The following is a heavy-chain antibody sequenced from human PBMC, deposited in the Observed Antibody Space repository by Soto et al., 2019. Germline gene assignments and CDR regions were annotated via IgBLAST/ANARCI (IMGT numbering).Heavy chain of an antibody. V-gene: IGHV3-23*01. CDR3: AKKVNSGSGSQFFDY. D-gene: IGHD3-10*01. CDR2: FRSGGDDETT. J-gene: IGHJ4*02. CDR1: GFTFSSYS. Sequence: PGGSLRLSCAASGFTFSSYSMSWVRQAPGKGLEWVSGFRSGGDDETTYYADAVRGRFTISRDNSKNTLFLQMNSLRAEDTAIYYCAKKVNSGSGSQFFDYWGQGTLVT.